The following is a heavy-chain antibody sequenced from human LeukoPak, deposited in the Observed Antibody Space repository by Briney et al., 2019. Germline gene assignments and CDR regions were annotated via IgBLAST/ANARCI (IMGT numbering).Heavy chain of an antibody. CDR1: GFTFSSYA. J-gene: IGHJ4*02. CDR3: AREAIYDSSGYLN. CDR2: ISYDGSNK. Sequence: PGGSLRLSCAASGFTFSSYAMHWVRQAPGKGLEWVAVISYDGSNKYYADSVKGRFTISRDNSKNTLYLQMNSLRAEDTAVYYCAREAIYDSSGYLNWGQGTLVTVSS. D-gene: IGHD3-22*01. V-gene: IGHV3-30*04.